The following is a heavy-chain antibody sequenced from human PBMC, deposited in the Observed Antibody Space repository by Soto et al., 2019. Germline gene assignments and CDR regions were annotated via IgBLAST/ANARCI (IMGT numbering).Heavy chain of an antibody. D-gene: IGHD6-13*01. V-gene: IGHV3-30*18. CDR3: AKVSTAAAGTDY. CDR1: GFTFSSYG. CDR2: ISYDGSNK. Sequence: QVQLVESGGGVVQPGRSLRLSWAASGFTFSSYGMHWVRQAPGKGLEWVAVISYDGSNKYYADSVKGRFTISRDNSKNTLYLQMNSLRAEDTAVSYCAKVSTAAAGTDYWGQGTLVTVSS. J-gene: IGHJ4*02.